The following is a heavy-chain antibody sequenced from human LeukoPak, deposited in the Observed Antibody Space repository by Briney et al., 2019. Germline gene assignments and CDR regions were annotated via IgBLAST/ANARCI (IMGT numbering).Heavy chain of an antibody. V-gene: IGHV4-4*07. CDR2: IYASGST. CDR3: ARDPRGIVGANHNWFDP. Sequence: SETLSLTCTVSGGSICSYYWSWIRQPAGKGLEWIGCIYASGSTNYNPSLKSRVTMSVDTSKSQFSLKLISVTAADTAVYYCARDPRGIVGANHNWFDPWGQGTLVTVSS. CDR1: GGSICSYY. J-gene: IGHJ5*02. D-gene: IGHD1-26*01.